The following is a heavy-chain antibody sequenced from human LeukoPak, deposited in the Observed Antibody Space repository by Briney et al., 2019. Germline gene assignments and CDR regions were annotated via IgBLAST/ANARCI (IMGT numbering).Heavy chain of an antibody. CDR2: ISSSGSTI. CDR3: ARFGTTVTRNY. CDR1: GFTFSSYE. V-gene: IGHV3-48*03. D-gene: IGHD4-17*01. Sequence: GGSLRLSCAASGFTFSSYEMNWVRQAPGKGLEWVSYISSSGSTIYYADSVKGRFTISRDNAKNSLYLQMNSLRAEVTAVYYCARFGTTVTRNYWGQGTLVTVSS. J-gene: IGHJ4*02.